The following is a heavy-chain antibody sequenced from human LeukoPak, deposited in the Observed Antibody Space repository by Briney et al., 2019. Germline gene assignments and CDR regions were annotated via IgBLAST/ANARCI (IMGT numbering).Heavy chain of an antibody. J-gene: IGHJ6*04. CDR1: GFTFSNFG. Sequence: PGRSLRLSCAASGFTFSNFGMHWVRQAPGKGLEWVAAVYPDGGNKFYADSVKGRFTVSGDNSKNTVNLQMNSLRAEDTAVYFCVKGRWQWLLDVWGKGTTVTVSS. CDR2: VYPDGGNK. CDR3: VKGRWQWLLDV. V-gene: IGHV3-33*06. D-gene: IGHD6-19*01.